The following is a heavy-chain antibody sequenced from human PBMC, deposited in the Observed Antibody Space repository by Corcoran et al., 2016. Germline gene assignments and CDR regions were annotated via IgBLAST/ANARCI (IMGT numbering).Heavy chain of an antibody. CDR1: GGTFSSYA. Sequence: QVQLVQSGAEVKKPGSSVKVSCKASGGTFSSYAISWVRQAPGQGLEWMGGIIPIFGTANYAQKFQGRVTITADESTSTAYMELSSLRSEDTAVYYCARDARGGYSASDGTSYYYCMDVWGQGTTVTVAS. CDR2: IIPIFGTA. V-gene: IGHV1-69*01. D-gene: IGHD5-12*01. J-gene: IGHJ6*02. CDR3: ARDARGGYSASDGTSYYYCMDV.